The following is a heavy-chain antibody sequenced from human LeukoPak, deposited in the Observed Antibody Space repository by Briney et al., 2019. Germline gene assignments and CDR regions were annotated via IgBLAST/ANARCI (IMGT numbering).Heavy chain of an antibody. CDR1: GYRFTSYW. D-gene: IGHD2-8*01. Sequence: GGAPKISCKGSGYRFTSYWIGWGPQMPGKGLEWVGIIYPGDSDTRYSPSFQGQVTISADKSIGPPYLQWSSLKASDSAMYYWARLGVLMVYLNWGQGTLVTVSS. V-gene: IGHV5-51*01. CDR3: ARLGVLMVYLN. J-gene: IGHJ4*02. CDR2: IYPGDSDT.